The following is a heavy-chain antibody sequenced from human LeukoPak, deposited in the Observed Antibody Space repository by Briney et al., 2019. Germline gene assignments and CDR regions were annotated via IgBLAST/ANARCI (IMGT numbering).Heavy chain of an antibody. V-gene: IGHV3-53*01. D-gene: IGHD6-19*01. CDR2: IYSGGST. CDR1: GFTVSSNY. CDR3: ASVSSGRQFDY. J-gene: IGHJ4*02. Sequence: PGGSLRLSCAASGFTVSSNYMSWVRQAPGKGLEWVSVIYSGGSTYYADSVKGRFTISRDNSKNTLYLQMNSLRAEDTAVYYCASVSSGRQFDYWGQGTLVTVSS.